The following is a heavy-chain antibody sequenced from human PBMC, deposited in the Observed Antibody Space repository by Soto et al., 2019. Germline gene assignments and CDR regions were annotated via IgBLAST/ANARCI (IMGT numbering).Heavy chain of an antibody. V-gene: IGHV2-5*02. D-gene: IGHD3-16*01. CDR3: AHMKGHVSGSPPYYYMDV. Sequence: QITLKESGPTLVKPTQTLTLTCTFSGFSLSTSGVGVGWIRQPPGKALEWLALIYWDDDKRYSPSLKSRLTITKDTSKNQVVLTMTNMDPVDTATYYCAHMKGHVSGSPPYYYMDVWGKGTTVTVSS. J-gene: IGHJ6*03. CDR1: GFSLSTSGVG. CDR2: IYWDDDK.